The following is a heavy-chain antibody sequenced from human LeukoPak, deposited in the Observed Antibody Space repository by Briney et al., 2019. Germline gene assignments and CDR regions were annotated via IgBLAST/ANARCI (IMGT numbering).Heavy chain of an antibody. CDR1: GGSISSYY. CDR2: IYYSGST. V-gene: IGHV4-59*12. CDR3: ARGWRDGYNYRRWPYYFDY. D-gene: IGHD5-24*01. J-gene: IGHJ4*02. Sequence: SETLSLTCTVSGGSISSYYWSWIRQPPGKGLEWIGYIYYSGSTNYNPSLKSRVTISVDTSKNQFSLKLSSVTAADTAVYYCARGWRDGYNYRRWPYYFDYWGQGTLVSVSS.